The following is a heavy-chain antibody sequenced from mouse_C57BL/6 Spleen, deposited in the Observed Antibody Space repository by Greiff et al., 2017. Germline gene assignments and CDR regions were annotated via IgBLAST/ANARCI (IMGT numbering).Heavy chain of an antibody. Sequence: EVQLQESGPGLVKPSQSLSLTCSVTGYSITSGYYWNWIRQFPGNKLEWMGYISYDGSNNYNPSLKNRISITRDTSKNQFFLKLNSVTTEDTDTYYCARDDGLAYWGQGTLVTVSA. V-gene: IGHV3-6*01. CDR3: ARDDGLAY. CDR1: GYSITSGYY. J-gene: IGHJ3*01. CDR2: ISYDGSN.